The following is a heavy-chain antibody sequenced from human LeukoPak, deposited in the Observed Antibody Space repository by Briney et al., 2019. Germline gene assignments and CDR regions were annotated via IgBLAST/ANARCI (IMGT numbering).Heavy chain of an antibody. CDR2: IYYSGST. CDR3: ARDSPNGDSRQDNWFDP. CDR1: GGSISSYY. J-gene: IGHJ5*02. D-gene: IGHD4-17*01. V-gene: IGHV4-59*01. Sequence: PSETLSLTCTVSGGSISSYYWSWIRQPPGKGLEWIGYIYYSGSTNYNPSLKSRVTISVDTSKNQFSLKLSSVTASDTAVYYCARDSPNGDSRQDNWFDPWGQGTLVTVSS.